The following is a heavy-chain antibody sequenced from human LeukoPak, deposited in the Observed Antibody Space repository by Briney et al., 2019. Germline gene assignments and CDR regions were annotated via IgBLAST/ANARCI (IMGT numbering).Heavy chain of an antibody. CDR1: GFTVSSNY. CDR3: ARVAGYCTNGVCTPGWFDP. J-gene: IGHJ5*02. D-gene: IGHD2-8*01. Sequence: GGSLRLSCAASGFTVSSNYMSWVRQAPGKGLEWVSVIYSGGSTYYADSVKGRFTTSRHNSKNTLYLQMNSLRAEDTAVYYCARVAGYCTNGVCTPGWFDPWGQGTLVTVSS. CDR2: IYSGGST. V-gene: IGHV3-53*04.